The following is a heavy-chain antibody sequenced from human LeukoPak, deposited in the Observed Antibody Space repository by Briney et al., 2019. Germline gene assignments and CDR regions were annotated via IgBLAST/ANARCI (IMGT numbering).Heavy chain of an antibody. J-gene: IGHJ4*02. CDR1: GSTFSSYT. Sequence: GGSLRLSCAASGSTFSSYTMHWIRQAPGKGLEWVSSISGSNSYIFYADSVKGRFTVSRDNAKDSLYLQMNSLRAEDTAVYYCARALTTLTYEGYWGQGTLVTVSS. V-gene: IGHV3-21*01. CDR2: ISGSNSYI. D-gene: IGHD1-1*01. CDR3: ARALTTLTYEGY.